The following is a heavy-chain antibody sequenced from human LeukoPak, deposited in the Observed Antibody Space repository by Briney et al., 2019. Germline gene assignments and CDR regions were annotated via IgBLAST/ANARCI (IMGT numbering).Heavy chain of an antibody. CDR3: AKPIQLWLRD. V-gene: IGHV3-30*18. Sequence: GGSLRLSCAASGFTFSSYGMHWVRQAPGKGLEWVAVISYDGSNKYYADSVKGRFTISRDNSKNTLYLQMNSLRAEDTAVYYCAKPIQLWLRDWGQGTLVTASS. CDR2: ISYDGSNK. J-gene: IGHJ4*02. D-gene: IGHD5-18*01. CDR1: GFTFSSYG.